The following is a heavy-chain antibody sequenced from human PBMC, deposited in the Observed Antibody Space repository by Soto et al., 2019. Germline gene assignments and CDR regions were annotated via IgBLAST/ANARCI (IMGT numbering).Heavy chain of an antibody. CDR1: GYTFCTYD. D-gene: IGHD3-9*01. CDR2: VSPNSGST. Sequence: QVQLVQSGSEVRKPGASVKVSCKASGYTFCTYDINWLRQAPGQGPEWMGRVSPNSGSTGYAQKFQGRLTMTRNTSISTAYMVLSSLTSDDTAVYYCASWAGYSKWGQGTLVTVSS. J-gene: IGHJ4*02. CDR3: ASWAGYSK. V-gene: IGHV1-8*01.